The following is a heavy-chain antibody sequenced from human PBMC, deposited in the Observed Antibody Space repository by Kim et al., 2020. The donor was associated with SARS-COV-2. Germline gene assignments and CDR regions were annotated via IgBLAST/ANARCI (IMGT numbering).Heavy chain of an antibody. V-gene: IGHV1-69*04. CDR3: ARGTNYDTYYFYY. D-gene: IGHD3-9*01. CDR2: IIPILGIA. J-gene: IGHJ4*01. CDR1: GGTFSSYA. Sequence: SVKVSCKASGGTFSSYAISWVRQAPGQGLEWMGRIIPILGIANYAQKFQGRVTITADKSTSTAYMELSSLRSEDTAVYYCARGTNYDTYYFYYWGHGTLVTVSS.